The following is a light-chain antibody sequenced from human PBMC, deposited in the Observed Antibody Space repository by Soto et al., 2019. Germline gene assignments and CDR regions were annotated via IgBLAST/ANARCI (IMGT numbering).Light chain of an antibody. Sequence: EIVLTQSPGTLSLSPGERATLSCRASRSVSSNYFAWYQQKPGQAPRLLIYGVSSRPTGIPDRFSGSGSGTDFTLTISRLEPEDFAVYYCEQYGSSPRTFGQGTKVDIK. CDR2: GVS. J-gene: IGKJ1*01. CDR1: RSVSSNY. CDR3: EQYGSSPRT. V-gene: IGKV3-20*01.